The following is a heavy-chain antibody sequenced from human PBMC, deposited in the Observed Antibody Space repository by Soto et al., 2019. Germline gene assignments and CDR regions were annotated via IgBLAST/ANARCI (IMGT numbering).Heavy chain of an antibody. V-gene: IGHV1-2*04. D-gene: IGHD4-17*01. Sequence: ASVKVSCEASGYTFTHYYIHCVRQAPGQGLEWMGWINPNSAYTDYAQNFQGWVTMTRDRSITTAYMELSNLRSDDTAVYFCARQSDHGDYDYWGQGTPVTVSS. J-gene: IGHJ4*02. CDR1: GYTFTHYY. CDR3: ARQSDHGDYDY. CDR2: INPNSAYT.